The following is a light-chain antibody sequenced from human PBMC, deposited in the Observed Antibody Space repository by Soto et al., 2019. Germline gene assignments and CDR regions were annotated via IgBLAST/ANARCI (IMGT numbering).Light chain of an antibody. Sequence: QSVLTQPASVSGSPGQSITLSGTGTSSDVGNSIYVSWYQQHPGKGPKLMIYEVSDRPSGVSNRFSGSKSGNTASLTISGLQAEDEADYYCSAYTTDSTWVFGGGTQLTVL. CDR2: EVS. V-gene: IGLV2-14*01. CDR3: SAYTTDSTWV. J-gene: IGLJ3*02. CDR1: SSDVGNSIY.